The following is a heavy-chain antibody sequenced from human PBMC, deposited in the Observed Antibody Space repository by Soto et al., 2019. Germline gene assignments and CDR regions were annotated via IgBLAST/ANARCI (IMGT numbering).Heavy chain of an antibody. V-gene: IGHV4-61*08. Sequence: SETLSLTCAVSGGSISSGGYSWSWIRQPPGKGLEWIGYIYYSGSTNYNPSLKSRVTISVDTSKNQFSLKLSSVTAADTAVYYCARGSNVLRYFDWLAPDYGMDVWGQGTTVTVSS. J-gene: IGHJ6*02. D-gene: IGHD3-9*01. CDR1: GGSISSGGYS. CDR2: IYYSGST. CDR3: ARGSNVLRYFDWLAPDYGMDV.